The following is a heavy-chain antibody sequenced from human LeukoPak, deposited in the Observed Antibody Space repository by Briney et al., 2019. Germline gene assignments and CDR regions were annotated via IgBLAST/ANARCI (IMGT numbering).Heavy chain of an antibody. V-gene: IGHV3-48*01. CDR3: AKDNAYYYADY. D-gene: IGHD3-10*01. J-gene: IGHJ4*02. CDR1: GFTFSTYN. CDR2: ISSSSSTI. Sequence: PGGSLRLSCAASGFTFSTYNMNWVRQAPGEGLEWVSFISSSSSTIYYADSVKGRFTISRDNSKNTLYLQMNSLRAGDTAVYYCAKDNAYYYADYWGQGTLVTVSS.